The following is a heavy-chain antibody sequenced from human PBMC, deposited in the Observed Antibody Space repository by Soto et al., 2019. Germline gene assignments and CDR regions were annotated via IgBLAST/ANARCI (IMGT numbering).Heavy chain of an antibody. V-gene: IGHV4-4*07. Sequence: EALSVTCPVSGGSMSGFYWTWIRQPSGKGLEWIGRVYSSGGTHYSPSLKSRVTISLDTSKNQFSLKLSSVTAADTAVYYCARAKQYYYGSGRYYFDYWGQGTLVTVSS. CDR3: ARAKQYYYGSGRYYFDY. CDR2: VYSSGGT. D-gene: IGHD3-10*01. J-gene: IGHJ4*02. CDR1: GGSMSGFY.